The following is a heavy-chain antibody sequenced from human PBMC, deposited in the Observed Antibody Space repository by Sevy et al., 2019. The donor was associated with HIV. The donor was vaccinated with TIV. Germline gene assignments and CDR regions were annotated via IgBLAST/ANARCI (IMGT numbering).Heavy chain of an antibody. D-gene: IGHD2-15*01. Sequence: GGSLRLSCAASGFTFSNAWMSWVRQAPGKGLEWVGRIKSKTDGGTTDHAAPVKGRFTISRDDSKNTLYLQMNSLKTEDTAVYYCTTDFSACSGGSCYPNWFDPWGQGTLVTVSS. J-gene: IGHJ5*02. V-gene: IGHV3-15*01. CDR2: IKSKTDGGTT. CDR1: GFTFSNAW. CDR3: TTDFSACSGGSCYPNWFDP.